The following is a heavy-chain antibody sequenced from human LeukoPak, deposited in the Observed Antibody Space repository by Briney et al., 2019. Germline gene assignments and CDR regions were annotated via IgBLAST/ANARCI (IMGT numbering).Heavy chain of an antibody. CDR1: GDSVSGYY. J-gene: IGHJ6*02. CDR2: IYYTGST. CDR3: AKNWLSGHDFYVLGV. V-gene: IGHV4-59*02. D-gene: IGHD2-21*02. Sequence: SETLSLTCTVSGDSVSGYYWSWIRQPPGQGLEWIGCIYYTGSTSYNPSLKSRVTISVDTSKNQFSLMLSSVTAADTAVYYCAKNWLSGHDFYVLGVWGQGTTVTVSS.